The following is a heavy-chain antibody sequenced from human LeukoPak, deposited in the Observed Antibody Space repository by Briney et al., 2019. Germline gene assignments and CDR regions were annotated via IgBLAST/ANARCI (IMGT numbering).Heavy chain of an antibody. J-gene: IGHJ3*02. CDR3: ASRDSSGYYSLGAFDI. V-gene: IGHV4-38-2*01. CDR2: IYQSGST. D-gene: IGHD3-22*01. CDR1: GYSISSGYY. Sequence: SETLSLTCAVSGYSISSGYYWGWIRQPPGKGLEWIGSIYQSGSTYYNPSLKSRVTISVDTSKNQFSLKLSSVTAADTAVYYCASRDSSGYYSLGAFDIWGQGTMVTVSS.